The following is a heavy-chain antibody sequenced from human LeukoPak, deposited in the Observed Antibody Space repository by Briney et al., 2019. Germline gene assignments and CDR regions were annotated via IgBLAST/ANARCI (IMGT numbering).Heavy chain of an antibody. J-gene: IGHJ4*02. Sequence: PSEPLSLTCTVSGYSISSGYYWGWIRQPPGKGLEWIGSIYHSGSTYYNPSLKSRVTISVDTSKNQFSLKLSSVTAADTAVYYCARDQVFGGQGTLVTVSS. CDR3: ARDQVF. V-gene: IGHV4-38-2*02. CDR2: IYHSGST. CDR1: GYSISSGYY.